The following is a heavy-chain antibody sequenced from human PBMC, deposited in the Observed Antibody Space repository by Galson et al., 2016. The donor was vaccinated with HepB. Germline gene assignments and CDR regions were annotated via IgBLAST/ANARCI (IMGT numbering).Heavy chain of an antibody. CDR2: FLPILGSA. V-gene: IGHV1-69*13. CDR3: ARSPLKYGSGRYMGGLFDL. Sequence: SVKVSCKASGGTFSNCGISWVRQAPGQGPEWVGGFLPILGSANYAQNFQGRVTITADESASAAYMELTSLRSEDTAMYYCARSPLKYGSGRYMGGLFDLCVQGTLVTVSS. D-gene: IGHD3-10*01. CDR1: GGTFSNCG. J-gene: IGHJ4*02.